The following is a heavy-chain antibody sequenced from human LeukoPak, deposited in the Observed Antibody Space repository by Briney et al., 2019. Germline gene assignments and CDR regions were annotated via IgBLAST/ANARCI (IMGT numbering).Heavy chain of an antibody. J-gene: IGHJ4*02. CDR2: ISGSGENT. D-gene: IGHD3-10*01. Sequence: GGSLRLSCAASGFTFSNYGMSWVRQAPGKGLDWVSGISGSGENTYYADSVKGRFTISRDNSKNTLYLQMNSLRAEDTAVYYCARAKPKNMVRGLIMRRESRYYFDYWGQGTLVTVSS. CDR1: GFTFSNYG. V-gene: IGHV3-23*01. CDR3: ARAKPKNMVRGLIMRRESRYYFDY.